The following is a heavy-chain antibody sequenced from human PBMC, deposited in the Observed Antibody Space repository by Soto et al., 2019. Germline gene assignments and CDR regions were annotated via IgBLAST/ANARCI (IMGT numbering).Heavy chain of an antibody. Sequence: SETLSLTCTVSGGSMSSEGYYWSWIRQPPGKGLEWIGYIYYSGSTNYTPSLKSRVTISVDTSKNQFSLKLSSVTAADTAVYYCARGRWLQFYYYYGMDVWGQGTTVT. CDR2: IYYSGST. D-gene: IGHD5-12*01. CDR1: GGSMSSEGYY. J-gene: IGHJ6*02. V-gene: IGHV4-61*08. CDR3: ARGRWLQFYYYYGMDV.